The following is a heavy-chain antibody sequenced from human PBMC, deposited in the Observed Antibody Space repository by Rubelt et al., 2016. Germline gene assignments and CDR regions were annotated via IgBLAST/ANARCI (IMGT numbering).Heavy chain of an antibody. CDR3: VRDSMTTVRTHGVGFDY. D-gene: IGHD4-17*01. J-gene: IGHJ4*02. CDR1: GFTFSNYA. V-gene: IGHV3-7*01. CDR2: IKQDGSAK. Sequence: GGSLRLSCAASGFTFSNYAMSWVRQAPGKGLEWVANIKQDGSAKNYVDSVKGRFTISRDNAKNSLDLQMDSLRAEDTAVYYCVRDSMTTVRTHGVGFDYWGQGALVSVSS.